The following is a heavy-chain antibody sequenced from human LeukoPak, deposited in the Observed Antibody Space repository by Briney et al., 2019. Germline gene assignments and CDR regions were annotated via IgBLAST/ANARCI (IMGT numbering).Heavy chain of an antibody. D-gene: IGHD3-16*01. J-gene: IGHJ4*02. CDR1: GGSISSSSYY. Sequence: SETLSLTCTVSGGSISSSSYYWGWIRQPPGKGLEWIGSIYYSGSTYYNPSLKSRVTISVDTSKNQFSLKLSSVTAADTAVYYCARLWGQRTFDYWGQGTLVTVSS. CDR2: IYYSGST. V-gene: IGHV4-39*01. CDR3: ARLWGQRTFDY.